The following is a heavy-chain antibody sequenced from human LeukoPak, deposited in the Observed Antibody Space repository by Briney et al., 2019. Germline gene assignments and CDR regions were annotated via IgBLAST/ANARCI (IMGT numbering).Heavy chain of an antibody. V-gene: IGHV1-3*01. Sequence: GASVKVSCKTSGYIFTPHHIHWMPQAPGQGLELLGWVSRANDPEYSQKFQGRVVITRDASATTSYLELNSLRSEDTAIYYCAMSVEMPPIPSFDYWGQGTLVTVSS. CDR1: GYIFTPHH. J-gene: IGHJ4*02. CDR2: VSRANDP. D-gene: IGHD5-24*01. CDR3: AMSVEMPPIPSFDY.